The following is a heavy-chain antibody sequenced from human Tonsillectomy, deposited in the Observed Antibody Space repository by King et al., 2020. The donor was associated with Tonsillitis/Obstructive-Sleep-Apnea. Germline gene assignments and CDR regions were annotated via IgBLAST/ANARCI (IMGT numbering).Heavy chain of an antibody. J-gene: IGHJ6*03. V-gene: IGHV1-46*01. CDR1: GYTVTNYY. CDR2: INPSGGST. D-gene: IGHD3-9*01. CDR3: ARDSVSLTGYSAAYYYYYMDV. Sequence: VQLVESGAEVKKPGASVTVSCTASGYTVTNYYMHWVRQAPGQGLEWMGLINPSGGSTSYAQKFQGRVTMTRDTSTSTVYMELSSLRSEDTAVYYCARDSVSLTGYSAAYYYYYMDVWGKGTTVTVSS.